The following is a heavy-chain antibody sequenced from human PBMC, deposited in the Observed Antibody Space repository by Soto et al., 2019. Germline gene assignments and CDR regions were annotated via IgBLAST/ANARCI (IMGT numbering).Heavy chain of an antibody. CDR3: ARMYGDYGKAEYFQH. J-gene: IGHJ1*01. D-gene: IGHD4-17*01. CDR1: GGTISSYY. CDR2: IYYSGST. V-gene: IGHV4-59*01. Sequence: SETLSLTCTVSGGTISSYYWSWIRQPPGKGLEWIGYIYYSGSTNYNPSLKSRVTISVDTSKNQFSLKLSSVTAADTAVYYCARMYGDYGKAEYFQHWGQGTLVTVSS.